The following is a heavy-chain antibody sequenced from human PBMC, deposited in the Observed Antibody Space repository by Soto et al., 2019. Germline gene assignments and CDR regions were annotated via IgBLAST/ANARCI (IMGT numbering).Heavy chain of an antibody. D-gene: IGHD1-26*01. Sequence: XSVKVCCRASGYAFNGHDVDWVRLAAGQGPEWMGWMNPNTGETVFAQKFQGRVHMTRDTSTSTAYLQLTGLRSGDTAIYFCARGIVGASTRAFDIWGQGTMVTVSS. CDR1: GYAFNGHD. J-gene: IGHJ3*02. CDR2: MNPNTGET. CDR3: ARGIVGASTRAFDI. V-gene: IGHV1-8*01.